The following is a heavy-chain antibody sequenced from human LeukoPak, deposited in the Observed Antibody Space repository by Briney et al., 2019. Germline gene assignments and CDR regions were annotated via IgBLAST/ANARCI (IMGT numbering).Heavy chain of an antibody. J-gene: IGHJ4*02. D-gene: IGHD1-7*01. CDR2: IKQDGSEK. V-gene: IGHV3-7*01. Sequence: PGGSLRLSCAASGFTFSSYWMSWVRQAPGKGLEWVANIKQDGSEKYYVDSVNGRFTISRDNAKNSLYLQMNSLRAEDTAVYYCARESGELPRHNYFDYWGQGTLVTVSS. CDR3: ARESGELPRHNYFDY. CDR1: GFTFSSYW.